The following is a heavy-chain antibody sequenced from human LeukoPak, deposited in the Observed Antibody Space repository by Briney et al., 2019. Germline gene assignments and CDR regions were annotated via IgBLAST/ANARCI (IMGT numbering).Heavy chain of an antibody. CDR3: ASLDEYWKHDYYGVDV. V-gene: IGHV5-51*01. CDR1: GYSFTSYR. Sequence: GVSLQISCQGSGYSFTSYRIGCVRQMPGKGLGWMGMIYPGDSDTRYSTSFPGQVTIPADKSITTTYLQWSSLKASDPGMYYCASLDEYWKHDYYGVDVWGQGTTVTVSS. J-gene: IGHJ6*02. D-gene: IGHD1-1*01. CDR2: IYPGDSDT.